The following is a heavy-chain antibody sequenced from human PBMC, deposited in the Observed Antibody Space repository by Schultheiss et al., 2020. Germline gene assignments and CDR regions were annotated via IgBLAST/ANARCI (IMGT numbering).Heavy chain of an antibody. J-gene: IGHJ5*02. V-gene: IGHV4-61*02. CDR2: IYSSGST. CDR1: GGSISSGSYY. D-gene: IGHD4-17*01. Sequence: SETLSLTCTVSGGSISSGSYYWSWIRQPAGKGLEWIGRIYSSGSTNYKSSLKSRVTISVDTSKNQFSLKLSSVTAADTAVYYCARGGGTVTTYNWFDPWGQGTLVTVSS. CDR3: ARGGGTVTTYNWFDP.